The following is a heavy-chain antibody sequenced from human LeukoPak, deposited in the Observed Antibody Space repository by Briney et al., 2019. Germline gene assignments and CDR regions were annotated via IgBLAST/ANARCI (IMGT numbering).Heavy chain of an antibody. CDR1: GFTFSSYE. CDR2: ISSSGSTI. V-gene: IGHV3-48*03. Sequence: GGSLRLSCAASGFTFSSYEMNWVRQAPGKGLEWVSYISSSGSTIYYADPVKGRFTISRDNAKNSLYLQMNSLRAEDTAVYYCARGFGTDAFEIWGQGKMVTVPS. D-gene: IGHD3-16*01. CDR3: ARGFGTDAFEI. J-gene: IGHJ3*02.